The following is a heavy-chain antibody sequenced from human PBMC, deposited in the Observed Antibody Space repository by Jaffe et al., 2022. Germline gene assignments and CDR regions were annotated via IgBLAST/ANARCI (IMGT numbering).Heavy chain of an antibody. V-gene: IGHV3-23*01. J-gene: IGHJ4*02. D-gene: IGHD2-15*01. CDR1: GFTFSSYA. CDR2: ISGSGGST. Sequence: EVQLLESGGGLVQPGGSLRLSCAASGFTFSSYAMSWVRQAPGKGLEWVSAISGSGGSTYYADSVKGRFTISRDNSKNTLYLQMNSLRAEDTAVYYCAKGADIVVVVAATLTYFDYWGQGTLVTVSS. CDR3: AKGADIVVVVAATLTYFDY.